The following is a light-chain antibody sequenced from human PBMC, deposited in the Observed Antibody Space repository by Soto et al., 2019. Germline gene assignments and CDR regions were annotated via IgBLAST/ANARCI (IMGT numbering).Light chain of an antibody. CDR3: SSYAGSNILV. J-gene: IGLJ3*02. CDR1: SSDVGGYNY. V-gene: IGLV2-8*01. Sequence: QSALTQPPSASGSPGQSVTISCTGTSSDVGGYNYVSWYQQHPGKVPKLMIYEVTKRPSGVPDRVSGSKSGNTASLTVSGLQAEDEADYYCSSYAGSNILVFGGRTQLTVL. CDR2: EVT.